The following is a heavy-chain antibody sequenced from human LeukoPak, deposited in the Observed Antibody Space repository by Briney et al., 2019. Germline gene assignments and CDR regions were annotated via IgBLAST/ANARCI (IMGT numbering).Heavy chain of an antibody. V-gene: IGHV3-13*01. D-gene: IGHD2-15*01. J-gene: IGHJ6*02. CDR1: GFTVSSYA. CDR2: LGIAGDT. CDR3: EAGGGGMDV. Sequence: GGSLRLSCAASGFTVSSYAMHWVRQPIGKGLEWVSALGIAGDTFYPGSVKGRFTTSRDNAKNSLYLQMNSLRAEDTAVYYCEAGGGGMDVWGQGTTVTVSS.